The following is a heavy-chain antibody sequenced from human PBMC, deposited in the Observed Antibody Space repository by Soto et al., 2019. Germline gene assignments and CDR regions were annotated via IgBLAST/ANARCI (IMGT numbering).Heavy chain of an antibody. CDR1: GFTFDDYA. CDR2: ISWNSGSI. Sequence: HPVGSLRLSCAASGFTFDDYAMHWVRQAPGKGLEWVSGISWNSGSIGYADSVKGRFTISRDNAKNSLYLQMNSLRAEDTALYYCAYGDYYYFDYWGQGTTVTVSS. D-gene: IGHD4-17*01. CDR3: AYGDYYYFDY. J-gene: IGHJ4*03. V-gene: IGHV3-9*01.